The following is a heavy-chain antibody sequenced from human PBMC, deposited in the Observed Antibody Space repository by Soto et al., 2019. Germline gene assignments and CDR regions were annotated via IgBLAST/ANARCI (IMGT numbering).Heavy chain of an antibody. J-gene: IGHJ4*02. V-gene: IGHV1-18*04. Sequence: QVRLVQSGAEVKKPGASVKVFCRASGYTFTSYGISWVRQAPGQGLEWMGWISAYNGNTNYAQKLQGRVTMTTDTFTSTAYLELRSLRSDDTAVYFCARDQDIVVVTGAPEGYWGQGTLVTVSS. CDR3: ARDQDIVVVTGAPEGY. CDR1: GYTFTSYG. CDR2: ISAYNGNT. D-gene: IGHD2-2*01.